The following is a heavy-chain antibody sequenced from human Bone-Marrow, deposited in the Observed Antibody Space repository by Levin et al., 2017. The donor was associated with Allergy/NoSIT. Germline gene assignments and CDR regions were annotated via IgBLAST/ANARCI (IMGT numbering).Heavy chain of an antibody. Sequence: GGSLRLSCAASGFTFSSYAIHWARQAPGKGLEWVAVVSSDGSYKDYADSVKGRFTISKDNSRDTVYLQMNSLRAEDTAVYYCAREVGLGGSSRDDAYDIWGQGTMVTVSS. CDR2: VSSDGSYK. D-gene: IGHD6-6*01. CDR3: AREVGLGGSSRDDAYDI. V-gene: IGHV3-30-3*01. J-gene: IGHJ3*02. CDR1: GFTFSSYA.